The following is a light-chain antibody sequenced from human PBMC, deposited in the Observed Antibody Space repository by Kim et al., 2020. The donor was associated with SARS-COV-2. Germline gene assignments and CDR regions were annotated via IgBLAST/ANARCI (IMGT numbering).Light chain of an antibody. Sequence: EIVLTQSPGTLSLSPGERATLSCRASQSVSSSYLAWYQQKPGQGPRLLIYGASSRATGIPDRFSGSGSGTDFTLTISRLEPEDFAVYYCHQYGSSPLTFGGGTKVDIK. CDR1: QSVSSSY. CDR2: GAS. J-gene: IGKJ4*01. V-gene: IGKV3-20*01. CDR3: HQYGSSPLT.